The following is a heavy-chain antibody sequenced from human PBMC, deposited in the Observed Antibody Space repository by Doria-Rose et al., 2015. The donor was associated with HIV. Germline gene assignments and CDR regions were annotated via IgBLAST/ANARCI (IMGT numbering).Heavy chain of an antibody. Sequence: QVTLKESGPVLVKPTETLTLTCTVSGVSLSSPGMDVSWIRQPSGKALEWLANIFSDDERSYKTSLKGRLTISRGTSKSQVVLTMTDMDPVDTATYYCARIKSSRWYHKYYFDFWG. V-gene: IGHV2-26*01. D-gene: IGHD6-13*01. CDR3: ARIKSSRWYHKYYFDF. J-gene: IGHJ4*01. CDR1: GVSLSSPGMD. CDR2: IFSDDER.